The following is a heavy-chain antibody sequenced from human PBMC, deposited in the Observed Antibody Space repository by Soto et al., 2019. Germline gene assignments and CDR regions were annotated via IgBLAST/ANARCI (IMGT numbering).Heavy chain of an antibody. CDR3: ARVRSDGGVPPSYYGMDV. Sequence: QVQLVQSGAEVKKPGSSVKVSCKASGGTFSSYAISWVRQAPGQGLEWMGGISPIFGTANYAQKFKGRVTITADESTSTAYMELRSLRSEDTAVYYCARVRSDGGVPPSYYGMDVWGQGTTVTGSS. D-gene: IGHD3-10*01. J-gene: IGHJ6*02. CDR1: GGTFSSYA. V-gene: IGHV1-69*01. CDR2: ISPIFGTA.